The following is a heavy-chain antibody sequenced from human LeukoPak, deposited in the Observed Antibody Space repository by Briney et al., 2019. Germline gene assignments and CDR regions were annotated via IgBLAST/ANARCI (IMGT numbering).Heavy chain of an antibody. V-gene: IGHV1-18*01. CDR2: ISTQSGNT. D-gene: IGHD4-17*01. CDR1: GYTLTSYG. J-gene: IGHJ4*02. Sequence: PWASVKVSCKASGYTLTSYGVNWMRQAPGQGLEWMGWISTQSGNTNYAQKVQGRLTLTTDRSTNTAYMELRSLRSDDTAVYYCARGAYGDKWGQGTMVTVSS. CDR3: ARGAYGDK.